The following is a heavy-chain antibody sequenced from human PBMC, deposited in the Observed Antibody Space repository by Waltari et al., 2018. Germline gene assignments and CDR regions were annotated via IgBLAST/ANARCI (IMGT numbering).Heavy chain of an antibody. J-gene: IGHJ4*02. CDR1: AASIRGHY. CDR2: VYSTGAI. V-gene: IGHV4-4*07. Sequence: QMKLLESGPGLVKPSETLSLTCTVSAASIRGHYWSWIRQPAGKGREWIGRVYSTGAIKYNPSLGRRATISVDTARKQVSLKLTSVTAADTAMYFCAESDSGSWQYFFNSWGQGALVTVSS. CDR3: AESDSGSWQYFFNS. D-gene: IGHD6-19*01.